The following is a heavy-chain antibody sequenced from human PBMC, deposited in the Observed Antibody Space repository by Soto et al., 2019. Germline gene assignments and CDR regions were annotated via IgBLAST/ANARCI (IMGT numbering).Heavy chain of an antibody. D-gene: IGHD2-2*01. CDR2: FDPEDGET. CDR1: GYTLTELS. CDR3: ATLYCSSTSCYATPFDY. V-gene: IGHV1-24*01. J-gene: IGHJ4*02. Sequence: ASVKVSCKVSGYTLTELSMHWVRQAPGKGLEWMGGFDPEDGETIYAQKFQGRVTMTEDTSTDTAYMELSSLRSEDTAVYYCATLYCSSTSCYATPFDYWGQGTLVTVSS.